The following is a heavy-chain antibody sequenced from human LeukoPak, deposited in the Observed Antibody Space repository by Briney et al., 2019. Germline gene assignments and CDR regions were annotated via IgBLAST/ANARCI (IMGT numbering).Heavy chain of an antibody. CDR3: AKPPGAARRSYYFDY. CDR2: ISGSGGST. V-gene: IGHV3-23*01. CDR1: GFTFSSYA. D-gene: IGHD6-6*01. J-gene: IGHJ4*02. Sequence: GGSLRLSCAASGFTFSSYAMSWVRQAPGKGLEWVSAISGSGGSTYYANSVKGRFTISRDNSKNTLYLQMNSLRAEDTAVYYCAKPPGAARRSYYFDYWGQGTLVTVSS.